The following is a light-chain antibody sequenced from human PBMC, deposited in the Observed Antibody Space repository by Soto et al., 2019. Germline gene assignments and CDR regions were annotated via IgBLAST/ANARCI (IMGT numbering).Light chain of an antibody. CDR1: QSVSKY. J-gene: IGKJ1*01. CDR2: AAS. CDR3: KQSYSTRK. V-gene: IGKV1-39*01. Sequence: DIQMTPSQSSLSASVLDIVNITFRSSQSVSKYLNWYQQKPGKAPKLLIYAASSLQSGVPSRFSGSGSGTDFTLTISSLQPEDFATYYCKQSYSTRKFGQGTKVDIK.